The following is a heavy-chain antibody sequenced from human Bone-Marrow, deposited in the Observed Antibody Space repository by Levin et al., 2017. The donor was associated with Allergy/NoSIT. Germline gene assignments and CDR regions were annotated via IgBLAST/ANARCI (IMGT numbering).Heavy chain of an antibody. V-gene: IGHV1-2*02. CDR1: GYSFSGYY. D-gene: IGHD6-13*01. J-gene: IGHJ4*02. CDR3: TRGDFAAGGGIDY. CDR2: INADSGAT. Sequence: ASVKVSCKATGYSFSGYYMHWIRQAPGQGLEWMGWINADSGATMYAQKFEGRVTMTRDTSISTAYMAVSSLRSDDTAVYYCTRGDFAAGGGIDYWGQGTLVTVSA.